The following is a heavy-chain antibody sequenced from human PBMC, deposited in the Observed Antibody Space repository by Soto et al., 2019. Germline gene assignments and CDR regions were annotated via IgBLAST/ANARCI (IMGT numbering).Heavy chain of an antibody. CDR2: IAYDGSNR. Sequence: QVQLVESGGGVVQPGRSLRLSCAASGFSISRSAMHWVRQAPGKGLEWVAVIAYDGSNRWYADSAKGRFTISRDNSKNTVYLQMSSLRGEDTAVDDCARDLQAGTDNVNWFAPWGQGTLVTVSS. J-gene: IGHJ5*02. CDR3: ARDLQAGTDNVNWFAP. CDR1: GFSISRSA. V-gene: IGHV3-30*04. D-gene: IGHD1-1*01.